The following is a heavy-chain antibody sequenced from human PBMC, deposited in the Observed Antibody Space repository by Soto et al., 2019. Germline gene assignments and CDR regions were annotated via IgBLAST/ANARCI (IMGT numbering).Heavy chain of an antibody. Sequence: GVSLRLSCAASGFTFSSYAMSWVRQAPGKGLEWVSAISGSGGSTYYADSVKGRFTISRDNSKNTLYLQMDSLRAEDTAVYYCAKEGTCSGGSCWGYYYGMDVWGQGTTVTVSS. CDR2: ISGSGGST. V-gene: IGHV3-23*01. D-gene: IGHD2-15*01. CDR1: GFTFSSYA. J-gene: IGHJ6*02. CDR3: AKEGTCSGGSCWGYYYGMDV.